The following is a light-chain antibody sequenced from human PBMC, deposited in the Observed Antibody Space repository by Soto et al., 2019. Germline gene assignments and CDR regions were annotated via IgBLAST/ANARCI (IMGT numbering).Light chain of an antibody. CDR2: TDR. J-gene: IGLJ3*02. CDR1: SANIGSNI. Sequence: QSVLTQPPSASGTPGQRVTISCSGSSANIGSNIVNWYQHLPGTAPKLLIKTDRQRPSGVPDRFSGSKSDTSASLAISGLQAEDEADYYCAAWDDTLNDWLFGGGTKLTVL. V-gene: IGLV1-44*01. CDR3: AAWDDTLNDWL.